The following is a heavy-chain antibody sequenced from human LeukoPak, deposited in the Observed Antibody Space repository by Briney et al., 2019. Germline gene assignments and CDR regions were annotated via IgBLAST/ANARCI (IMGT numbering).Heavy chain of an antibody. V-gene: IGHV3-66*01. CDR3: ARDSSGWYSTGMDV. D-gene: IGHD6-19*01. Sequence: PGGSLRHSCAASGFTVSSNYMSWVRQAPGKGLEWVSVIYSGGSTYYADSVKGRFTISRDNSKNTLYLQMNSLRAEDTAVYYCARDSSGWYSTGMDVWGQGTTVTVSS. J-gene: IGHJ6*02. CDR1: GFTVSSNY. CDR2: IYSGGST.